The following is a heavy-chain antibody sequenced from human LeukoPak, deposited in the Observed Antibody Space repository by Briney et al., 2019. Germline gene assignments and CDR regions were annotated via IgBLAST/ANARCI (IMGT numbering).Heavy chain of an antibody. CDR2: ISGSGGST. CDR1: GFTLSSYA. CDR3: AKDMYSSSWSHSGAFDI. J-gene: IGHJ3*02. D-gene: IGHD6-13*01. V-gene: IGHV3-23*01. Sequence: PGGSLRLSCAASGFTLSSYAMSWVRQAPGKGLEWVSAISGSGGSTYYADSVKGRFTISRDNSKNTLYLQMNSLRAEDTAVYYCAKDMYSSSWSHSGAFDIWGQGTMVTVSS.